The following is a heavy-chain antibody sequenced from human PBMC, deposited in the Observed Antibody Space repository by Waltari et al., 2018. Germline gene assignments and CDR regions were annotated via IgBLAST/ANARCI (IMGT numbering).Heavy chain of an antibody. Sequence: QVQLQQWGAGLLKPSETLSLTCAVYGGSFSGYYWSWIRQPPGKGLEWIGEINHRGSTNYNPSLKSRVTISGDTSKNQFSLKLSSVTAADTAVYYCARGKWLDYFDYWGQGTLVTVSS. CDR3: ARGKWLDYFDY. CDR2: INHRGST. D-gene: IGHD6-19*01. V-gene: IGHV4-34*01. J-gene: IGHJ4*02. CDR1: GGSFSGYY.